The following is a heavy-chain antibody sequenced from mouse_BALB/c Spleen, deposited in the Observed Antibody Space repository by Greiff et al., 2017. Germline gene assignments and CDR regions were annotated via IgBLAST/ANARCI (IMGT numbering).Heavy chain of an antibody. V-gene: IGHV1S45*01. Sequence: EVQLQESGAELVRPGASVKISCKAFGYTFTNHHINWVKQRPGQGLDWIGYINPYNDYTSYNQKFKGKATLTVDKSSSTDYMELSSLTSEDSAVYYSARTTVVATNFDVWGAGTTVTVSS. CDR2: INPYNDYT. D-gene: IGHD1-1*01. CDR3: ARTTVVATNFDV. CDR1: GYTFTNHH. J-gene: IGHJ1*01.